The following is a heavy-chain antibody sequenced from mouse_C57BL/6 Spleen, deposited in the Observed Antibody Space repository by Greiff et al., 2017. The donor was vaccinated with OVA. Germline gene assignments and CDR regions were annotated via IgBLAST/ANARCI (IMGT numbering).Heavy chain of an antibody. D-gene: IGHD6-1*01. CDR3: ARGRASKGAMDY. CDR2: ISYDGSN. V-gene: IGHV3-6*01. CDR1: GYSITSGYY. Sequence: EVKLMESGPGLVKPSQSLSLTCSVTGYSITSGYYWNWIRQFPGNKLEWMGYISYDGSNNYNPSLKNRISITRDTSKNQFFLKLNSVTTEDTATYYCARGRASKGAMDYWGQGTSVTVSS. J-gene: IGHJ4*01.